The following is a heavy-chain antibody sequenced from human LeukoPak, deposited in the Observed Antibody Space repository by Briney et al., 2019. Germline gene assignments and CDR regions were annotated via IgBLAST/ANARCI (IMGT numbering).Heavy chain of an antibody. CDR2: IYYSGST. CDR3: ARYIVSYPHDAFDI. D-gene: IGHD2-15*01. CDR1: GGSISSYY. Sequence: SEILSLTCTVSGGSISSYYWSWIRQPPGKGLEWIGYIYYSGSTSYNPSLKSRVTISLDTSKNQFSLKLSSVTAADTAFYYCARYIVSYPHDAFDIWGQGTMVTVSS. J-gene: IGHJ3*02. V-gene: IGHV4-59*01.